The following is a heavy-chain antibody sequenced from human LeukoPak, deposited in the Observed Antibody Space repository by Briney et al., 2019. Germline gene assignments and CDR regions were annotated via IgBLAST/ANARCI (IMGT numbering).Heavy chain of an antibody. Sequence: SENLSLTCTVSGDSISSSSYYWGWIRQPPGKGLEWIGSIYYSGSTYYNPSLKSRVTISVDTSKNQFSLKLSSVTAADTAVYYCARSYHERITIFGVVIGRFDPWGQGTLVTVSS. D-gene: IGHD3-3*01. CDR1: GDSISSSSYY. CDR2: IYYSGST. V-gene: IGHV4-39*01. CDR3: ARSYHERITIFGVVIGRFDP. J-gene: IGHJ5*02.